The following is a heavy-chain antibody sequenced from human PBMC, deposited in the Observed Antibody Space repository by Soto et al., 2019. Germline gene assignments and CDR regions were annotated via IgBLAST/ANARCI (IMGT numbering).Heavy chain of an antibody. J-gene: IGHJ4*02. CDR3: XXXXGWPFDY. V-gene: IGHV2-5*02. Sequence: QIPLKESGPTLVKPTQTLTLTCTFSGFSLSTSGVGVGWIRQPPGKALEWLALIYWDDYKRYSPSLKSRLTXXXXXXXXXXXXXXXXXXXXXXXXXXXXXXXGWPFDYWGQGTLVTVSS. CDR2: IYWDDYK. CDR1: GFSLSTSGVG. D-gene: IGHD6-19*01.